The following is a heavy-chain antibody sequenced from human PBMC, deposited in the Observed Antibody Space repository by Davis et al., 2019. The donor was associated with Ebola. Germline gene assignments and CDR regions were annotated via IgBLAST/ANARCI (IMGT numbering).Heavy chain of an antibody. CDR3: TRGSYSGGYY. V-gene: IGHV3-74*01. CDR2: INSDGSNT. J-gene: IGHJ4*01. Sequence: GESLKISCAASGFTFSSYWMHWVRQAPGKGLVWVSRINSDGSNTNYADSVKGRFTISRDNAKNTLYLQMNSLRAEDTAVYYCTRGSYSGGYYWGHGTLVTVSS. CDR1: GFTFSSYW. D-gene: IGHD2-15*01.